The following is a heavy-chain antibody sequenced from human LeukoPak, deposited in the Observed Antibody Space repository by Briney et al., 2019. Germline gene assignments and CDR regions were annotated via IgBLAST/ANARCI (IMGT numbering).Heavy chain of an antibody. V-gene: IGHV3-48*04. CDR1: GFTFSSYS. J-gene: IGHJ4*02. CDR2: ISSSSSTI. D-gene: IGHD6-13*01. CDR3: TRRPYSSSWYYFDY. Sequence: GGSLRLSCAASGFTFSSYSMNWVRQAPGKGLEWVSYISSSSSTIYYADSVEGRFTISRDNAKNSLYLQMSSLRVEDTAVYYCTRRPYSSSWYYFDYWGQGTLVTVPS.